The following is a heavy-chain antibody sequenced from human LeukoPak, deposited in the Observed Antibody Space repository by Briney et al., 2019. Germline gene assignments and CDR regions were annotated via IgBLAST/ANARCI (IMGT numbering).Heavy chain of an antibody. CDR2: IRYDGSNK. V-gene: IGHV3-30*02. CDR1: GFTFSSYG. D-gene: IGHD3-10*01. CDR3: AKSLLWFGELDPLDY. Sequence: PGGSLRLSCAASGFTFSSYGMHWVRQAPGKGLEWVAFIRYDGSNKYYADSVKGRFTISRDNSKNTLYLQMNSLRAEDTAVYYCAKSLLWFGELDPLDYWGQGTLVTVSS. J-gene: IGHJ4*02.